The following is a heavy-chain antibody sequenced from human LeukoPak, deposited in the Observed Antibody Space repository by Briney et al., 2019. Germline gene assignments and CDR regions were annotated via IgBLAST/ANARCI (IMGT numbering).Heavy chain of an antibody. CDR1: GFTFSSYE. D-gene: IGHD3-9*01. V-gene: IGHV3-48*03. CDR2: ISSSGSTI. J-gene: IGHJ4*02. CDR3: ARGYYDILTGYYWALDY. Sequence: GGSLRLSCAASGFTFSSYEMNWVRQAPGKGLEWVSYISSSGSTIYYADSVKGRFTISRDNAKNSLYLQMNSLRAEDTAVYYCARGYYDILTGYYWALDYWGQGTLVTVSS.